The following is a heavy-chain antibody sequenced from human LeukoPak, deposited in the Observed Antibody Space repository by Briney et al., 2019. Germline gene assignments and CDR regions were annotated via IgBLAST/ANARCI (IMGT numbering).Heavy chain of an antibody. Sequence: GGSLRLSCAATGFTFSSYGMHWVRQAPGKGLEWVAVISYDGSNKYYADSVKGRFTISRDNSKNTLYLQMNSLRAEDTAVYYCAKDELDYWGQGTLVTVSS. CDR2: ISYDGSNK. CDR1: GFTFSSYG. V-gene: IGHV3-30*18. CDR3: AKDELDY. J-gene: IGHJ4*02.